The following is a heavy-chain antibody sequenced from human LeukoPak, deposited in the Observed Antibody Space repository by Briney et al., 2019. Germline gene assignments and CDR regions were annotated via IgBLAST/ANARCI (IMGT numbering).Heavy chain of an antibody. CDR3: ARAYQWLRLLVDY. J-gene: IGHJ4*02. D-gene: IGHD5-12*01. V-gene: IGHV1-2*02. CDR2: INPNSGGT. CDR1: GYTFTDYY. Sequence: ASVKVSCKASGYTFTDYYMHWVRQAPGQGLEWMGWINPNSGGTNYAQKFQGRVTMTRDTSISTAYMELSRLRSDDTAVYYCARAYQWLRLLVDYWGQGTLVTVSS.